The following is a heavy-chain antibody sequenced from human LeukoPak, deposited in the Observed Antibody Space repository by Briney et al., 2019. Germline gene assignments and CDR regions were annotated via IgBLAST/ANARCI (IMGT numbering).Heavy chain of an antibody. D-gene: IGHD6-19*01. Sequence: GGSLRLSCAASGLNFSSRWMNWVRQAPGQGLEWVASIKEDGSEKHYVDSVKGRFDISRDNAKNSLYLQMNSLGVEDTAVYYCARVDGIAVAPDDAFDVWGQGTMVTVSS. CDR2: IKEDGSEK. V-gene: IGHV3-7*03. CDR3: ARVDGIAVAPDDAFDV. CDR1: GLNFSSRW. J-gene: IGHJ3*01.